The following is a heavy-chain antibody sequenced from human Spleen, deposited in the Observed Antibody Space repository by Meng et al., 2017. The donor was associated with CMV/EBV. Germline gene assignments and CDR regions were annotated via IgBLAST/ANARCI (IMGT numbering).Heavy chain of an antibody. CDR3: ARGIGGSALFDY. J-gene: IGHJ4*02. Sequence: GESLKISCAASGFTFSSYAMSWVRQAPGKGLEWVSAISGSGDSTYYADSVKGRFTISRDNSKNTLYLQMNSLRAEDTAVYYCARGIGGSALFDYWGQGTLVTVSS. CDR2: ISGSGDST. CDR1: GFTFSSYA. D-gene: IGHD1-26*01. V-gene: IGHV3-23*01.